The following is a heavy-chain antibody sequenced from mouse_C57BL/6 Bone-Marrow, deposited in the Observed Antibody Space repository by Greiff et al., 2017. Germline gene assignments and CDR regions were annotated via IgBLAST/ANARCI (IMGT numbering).Heavy chain of an antibody. V-gene: IGHV1-82*01. CDR3: ARNHYYGSSYWYFDV. Sequence: VKLVESGPELVKPGASVKISCKASGYAFSSSWMNWVKQRPGKGLEWIGRIYPGDGDTNYNGKFKGKATLTADKSSSTAYMQLSSLTSEDSAVYFCARNHYYGSSYWYFDVWGTGTTVTVSS. D-gene: IGHD1-1*01. J-gene: IGHJ1*03. CDR2: IYPGDGDT. CDR1: GYAFSSSW.